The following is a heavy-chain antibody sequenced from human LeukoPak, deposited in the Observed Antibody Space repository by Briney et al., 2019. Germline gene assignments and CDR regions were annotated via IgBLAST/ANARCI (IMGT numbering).Heavy chain of an antibody. Sequence: PGGSLRLSCAASGFTFSSYAMSWVRQAPGKGLEWVSAISGSGGSTYYADSVKGRFTISRDNAKNTLYLQMNSLRAEDTAVYYCARGGAYFLYGSGSSPFDYWGQGTLVTVSS. V-gene: IGHV3-23*01. D-gene: IGHD3-10*01. CDR1: GFTFSSYA. J-gene: IGHJ4*02. CDR2: ISGSGGST. CDR3: ARGGAYFLYGSGSSPFDY.